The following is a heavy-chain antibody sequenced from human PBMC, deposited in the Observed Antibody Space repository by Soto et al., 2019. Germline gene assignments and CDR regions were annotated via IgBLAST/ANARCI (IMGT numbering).Heavy chain of an antibody. J-gene: IGHJ6*03. V-gene: IGHV3-7*01. Sequence: GGSLRLSCAASGFTFSSYWMSWVRQAPGKGLEWVANIKQDGSEKYYVDSVKGRFTISRDNAKNSLYLQMNSLRAEDTAVYYCARGGGTVTTQRYYYYYMDVWRKGTTVTVSS. CDR1: GFTFSSYW. D-gene: IGHD4-4*01. CDR3: ARGGGTVTTQRYYYYYMDV. CDR2: IKQDGSEK.